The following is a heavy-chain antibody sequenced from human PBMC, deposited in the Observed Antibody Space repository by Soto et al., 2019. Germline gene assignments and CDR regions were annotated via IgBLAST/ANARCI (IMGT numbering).Heavy chain of an antibody. CDR1: GYTFTSYG. CDR2: ISAYNGNT. D-gene: IGHD3-22*01. J-gene: IGHJ3*02. Sequence: GASVKVSCKASGYTFTSYGISWVRQAPGQGLEWMGWISAYNGNTNYAQKLQGRVTMTTDTATSTAYMELRSLRSDDTAVYYCARDIPSSEKPRGYYYVFEDPDAFDIWGQGTMVTVSS. CDR3: ARDIPSSEKPRGYYYVFEDPDAFDI. V-gene: IGHV1-18*01.